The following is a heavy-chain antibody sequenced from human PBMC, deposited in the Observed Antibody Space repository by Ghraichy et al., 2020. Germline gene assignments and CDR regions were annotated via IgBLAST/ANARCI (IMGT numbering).Heavy chain of an antibody. CDR3: ARDQAPGYYDSSDIDY. D-gene: IGHD3-22*01. V-gene: IGHV3-33*01. CDR1: GFTFSSYG. CDR2: IWYDGSNK. J-gene: IGHJ4*02. Sequence: GGSLRLSCAASGFTFSSYGMHWVRQAPGKGLEWVAVIWYDGSNKYYADSVKGRFTISRDNSKNTLYLQMNSLRAEDTAVYYCARDQAPGYYDSSDIDYWGQGTLVTVSS.